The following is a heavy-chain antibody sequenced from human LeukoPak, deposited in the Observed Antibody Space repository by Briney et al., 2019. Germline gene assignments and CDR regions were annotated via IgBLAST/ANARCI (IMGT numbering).Heavy chain of an antibody. D-gene: IGHD3-3*01. J-gene: IGHJ4*02. CDR1: GYTFTSYG. Sequence: ASVKVSCKASGYTFTSYGISWVRQAPGQGLEWMGWISAYNGNTNYAQKLQGRVTMTTDTSTSTAYMELRSLRSDDTAVYYCARTGSSYDFWSRTHFDYWGQGTLVTVSS. CDR2: ISAYNGNT. V-gene: IGHV1-18*01. CDR3: ARTGSSYDFWSRTHFDY.